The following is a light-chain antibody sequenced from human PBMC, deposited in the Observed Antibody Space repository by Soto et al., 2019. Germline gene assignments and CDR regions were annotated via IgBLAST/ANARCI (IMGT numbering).Light chain of an antibody. J-gene: IGKJ1*01. CDR1: QNIGRW. CDR2: HAS. Sequence: DIQMTQSPYTLSASIGDRVTISCRASQNIGRWLAWYQQKPGTAPNLLIYHASNLRGGVPSRFSGGGSGTEFTLTISSLQPDHIATYSCQQYNSYSWTFGQGTKVEIK. V-gene: IGKV1-5*01. CDR3: QQYNSYSWT.